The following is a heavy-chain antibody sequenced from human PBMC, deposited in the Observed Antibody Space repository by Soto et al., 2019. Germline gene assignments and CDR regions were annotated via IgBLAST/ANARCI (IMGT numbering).Heavy chain of an antibody. CDR2: ISASGDTT. Sequence: EVQLLESGGGLVQPGGSLSLSCAASGFSFSTCAVSWVRQAPGKGLEWVSSISASGDTTHYAESVKGRFTISRDNSRNTLHLQMSSLTAEDTAIYSCAAQATGYFVPFDFWGRGTLVTVSS. CDR3: AAQATGYFVPFDF. J-gene: IGHJ4*02. CDR1: GFSFSTCA. D-gene: IGHD3-22*01. V-gene: IGHV3-23*01.